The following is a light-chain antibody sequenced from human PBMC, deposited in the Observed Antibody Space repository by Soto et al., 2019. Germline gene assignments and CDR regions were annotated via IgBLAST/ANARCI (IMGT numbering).Light chain of an antibody. CDR2: DAS. J-gene: IGKJ1*01. CDR3: QQYNGYSS. CDR1: QSISSW. Sequence: DIQMTQSPSTLSASVGDRVTITCRASQSISSWLAWYQQKPGKAPKLLIYDASSLESGVPSRFSGSGFGTEFTLTISSLQPDDFATYYCQQYNGYSSFGQGTKVDI. V-gene: IGKV1-5*01.